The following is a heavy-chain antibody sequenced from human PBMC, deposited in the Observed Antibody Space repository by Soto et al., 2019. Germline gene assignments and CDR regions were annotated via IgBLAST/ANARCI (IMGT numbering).Heavy chain of an antibody. CDR1: GGSISIYY. J-gene: IGHJ6*02. CDR2: IYYSGST. CDR3: ARGFPHYDFWSGHSYGMDV. Sequence: SETLSLTCTVSGGSISIYYWSWIRHPPGKGLEWIGYIYYSGSTNYNPSLKSRVTISVDTSKNQFSLKLSSVTAADTAVYYCARGFPHYDFWSGHSYGMDVWGQGTTVTVSS. D-gene: IGHD3-3*01. V-gene: IGHV4-59*01.